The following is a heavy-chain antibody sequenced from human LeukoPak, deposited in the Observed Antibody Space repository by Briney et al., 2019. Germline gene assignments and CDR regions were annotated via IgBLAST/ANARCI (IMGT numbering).Heavy chain of an antibody. Sequence: SETLSLTCAVYGGSFSGYYWSWIRQPPGKGLEWIGEINHSGSTNYNPSLKTRLTISVDTSKNQFSLKLSSVTAADTAVYYCARGLRPRGTGWYFDLWGRGTLVTVSS. D-gene: IGHD1-1*01. CDR1: GGSFSGYY. CDR2: INHSGST. V-gene: IGHV4-34*01. CDR3: ARGLRPRGTGWYFDL. J-gene: IGHJ2*01.